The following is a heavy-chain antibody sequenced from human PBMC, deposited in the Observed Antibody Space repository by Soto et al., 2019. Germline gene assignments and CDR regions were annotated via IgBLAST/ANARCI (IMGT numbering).Heavy chain of an antibody. Sequence: SETLSLTCIVSDGSISSSSYFWGWIRQPPGKGLEWIGTIYYSGSTYYNPSLKSRVTISVDTSKNQFSLKLSSVTAADTAVYYCARAHLNYYDSRGYYYYYYGMDVWGQGTTVTVSS. V-gene: IGHV4-39*07. CDR1: DGSISSSSYF. J-gene: IGHJ6*02. D-gene: IGHD3-22*01. CDR3: ARAHLNYYDSRGYYYYYYGMDV. CDR2: IYYSGST.